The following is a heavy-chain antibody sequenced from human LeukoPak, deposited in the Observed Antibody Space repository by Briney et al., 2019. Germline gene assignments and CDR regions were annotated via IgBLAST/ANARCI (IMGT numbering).Heavy chain of an antibody. Sequence: SVKVSCKASGGTFSSYAISWVRQAPGQGLEWMGRIIPILGIANYAQKFQGRVTITADKSTSTAYMELSSLRSEDAAVYYCAFLAAAHPAFDYWGQGTLVTVSS. CDR3: AFLAAAHPAFDY. V-gene: IGHV1-69*04. J-gene: IGHJ4*02. CDR1: GGTFSSYA. CDR2: IIPILGIA. D-gene: IGHD6-13*01.